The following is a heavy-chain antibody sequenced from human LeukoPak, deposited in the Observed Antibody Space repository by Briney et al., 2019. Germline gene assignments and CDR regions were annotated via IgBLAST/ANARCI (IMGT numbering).Heavy chain of an antibody. CDR3: ARGKVAVAGGTFDV. Sequence: PGGSLRLSCAASGFTFSRYGMHWVRQAPGKGLEWVAVISYDGSNKYYADSVKGRFTISRDNSKNTLYLQMNSLRAEDTAVYYCARGKVAVAGGTFDVWGQGTMVTVSS. CDR2: ISYDGSNK. J-gene: IGHJ3*01. V-gene: IGHV3-30*03. CDR1: GFTFSRYG. D-gene: IGHD6-19*01.